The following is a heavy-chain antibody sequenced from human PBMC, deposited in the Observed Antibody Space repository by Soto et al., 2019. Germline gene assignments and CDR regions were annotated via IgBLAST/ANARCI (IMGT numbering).Heavy chain of an antibody. CDR2: ISGGSYGT. J-gene: IGHJ4*02. CDR3: AKHAGNVRRDPKSYFDY. V-gene: IGHV3-23*01. D-gene: IGHD3-10*01. CDR1: GFTFYNYA. Sequence: GGSLRLSCIASGFTFYNYAMTWVRQAPGKGLEWVSGISGGSYGTYYADSVKGRFTVSRDDSENRLYLQMRSLRAEDTAIYYCAKHAGNVRRDPKSYFDYWGQGT.